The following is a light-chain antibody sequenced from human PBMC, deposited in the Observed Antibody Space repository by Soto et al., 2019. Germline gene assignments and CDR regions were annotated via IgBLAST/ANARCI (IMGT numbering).Light chain of an antibody. CDR2: GAS. CDR1: QSVGSN. J-gene: IGKJ1*01. CDR3: QQYRT. V-gene: IGKV3-15*01. Sequence: EIVLTQSPVTLSVSPGERATLSCRASQSVGSNLAWYQQKPGQAPRLLIYGASTRATGVPARFSGGGSGTEFTLTISSLQSEDFAVYYCQQYRTFCQGTKVEIK.